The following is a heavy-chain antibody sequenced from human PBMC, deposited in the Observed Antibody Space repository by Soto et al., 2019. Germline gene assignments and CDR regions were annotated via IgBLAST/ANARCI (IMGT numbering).Heavy chain of an antibody. CDR3: AKRSEGVFDY. V-gene: IGHV3-30*18. CDR2: INAPGSNK. J-gene: IGHJ4*02. Sequence: HPGGSLRLSCAASGFTFSTYTMNWVRQAPGKGLEWVSGINAPGSNKYYADSVKGRFTISRDNSKNTLYLQMNSLRAEDTAVYYCAKRSEGVFDYWGQGTLVTVSS. CDR1: GFTFSTYT. D-gene: IGHD3-16*01.